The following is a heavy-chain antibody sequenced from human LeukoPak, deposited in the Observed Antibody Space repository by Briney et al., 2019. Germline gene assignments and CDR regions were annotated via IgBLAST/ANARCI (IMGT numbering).Heavy chain of an antibody. CDR2: IKQDGSEK. Sequence: GGSLRLSCAASGFTFSSYWMSWVRQAPGKGQEWVANIKQDGSEKYYVDSVKGRFTISRDNAKNSLYLQMNSLRAEDTAVYYCARCPGRWIVVVPAAMPEGYFDYWGQGTLVTVSS. V-gene: IGHV3-7*01. J-gene: IGHJ4*02. CDR1: GFTFSSYW. D-gene: IGHD2-2*01. CDR3: ARCPGRWIVVVPAAMPEGYFDY.